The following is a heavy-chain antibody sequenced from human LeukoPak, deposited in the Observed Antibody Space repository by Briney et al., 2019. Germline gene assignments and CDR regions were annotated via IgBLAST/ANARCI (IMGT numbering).Heavy chain of an antibody. J-gene: IGHJ4*02. CDR3: ARATLRLVDY. D-gene: IGHD3-9*01. CDR1: GFTFSSSE. V-gene: IGHV3-48*03. Sequence: PGGSLRLSCAASGFTFSSSEMNWVRQAPGKGLEWVSFISDSGSTIYYTDSVKGRFTISRDNAKNSLYLQMNSLRAEDTAIYYCARATLRLVDYWGQGTLVTVSS. CDR2: ISDSGSTI.